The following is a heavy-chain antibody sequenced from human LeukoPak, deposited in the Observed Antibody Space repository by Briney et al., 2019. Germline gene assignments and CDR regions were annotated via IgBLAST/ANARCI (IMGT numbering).Heavy chain of an antibody. CDR2: INPNSGGT. D-gene: IGHD2-15*01. J-gene: IGHJ5*02. V-gene: IGHV1-2*02. CDR3: ARVVGVQGWFDP. Sequence: ASVKVSCKASGYTFTGYHIHWVRQAPGQGLGWMGWINPNSGGTNYAQKFQGRVTMTRDTSISTAYMELSRLRSDDTAVYYCARVVGVQGWFDPWGQGTLVTVSS. CDR1: GYTFTGYH.